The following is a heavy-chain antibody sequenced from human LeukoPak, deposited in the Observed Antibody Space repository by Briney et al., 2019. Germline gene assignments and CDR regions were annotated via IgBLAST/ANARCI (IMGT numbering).Heavy chain of an antibody. D-gene: IGHD3-22*01. CDR2: IIPIFGTA. Sequence: ASVKVSCKASGGTFSSYAISWVRQASGQGLEWMGGIIPIFGTANYAQKFQGRVTITTDEPTSTAYMELSSLRSEDTAVYYCARDYYYDSSGFDAFDIWGQGTMVTVSS. V-gene: IGHV1-69*05. J-gene: IGHJ3*02. CDR3: ARDYYYDSSGFDAFDI. CDR1: GGTFSSYA.